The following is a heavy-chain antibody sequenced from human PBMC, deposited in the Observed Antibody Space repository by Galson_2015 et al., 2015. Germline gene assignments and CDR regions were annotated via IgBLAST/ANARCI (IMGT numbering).Heavy chain of an antibody. CDR1: GFTFSSYA. Sequence: SLRLSCAASGFTFSSYAMSWVRQAPGKGLEWVSAISGSGGSTYYADSVKGRFTISRDNSKNTLYLQMNSLRAEDTAVYYCAKGQSSSAYYYYGMDVWGQGTTVTVSS. CDR2: ISGSGGST. J-gene: IGHJ6*02. CDR3: AKGQSSSAYYYYGMDV. D-gene: IGHD6-19*01. V-gene: IGHV3-23*01.